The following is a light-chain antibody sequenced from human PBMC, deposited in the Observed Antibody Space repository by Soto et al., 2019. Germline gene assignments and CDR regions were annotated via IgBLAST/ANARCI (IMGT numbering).Light chain of an antibody. CDR2: AAS. V-gene: IGKV1-39*01. CDR1: QSMSSY. J-gene: IGKJ1*01. CDR3: QQSYSTLWT. Sequence: DIQMTQSPSSLYASVGDRVTITCRASQSMSSYLNWYQQKPGKAPKLLIYAASSLQSGVPSRFSGSGSGTDFTLTISSLQPEDFATYYCQQSYSTLWTFGQGTKVDIK.